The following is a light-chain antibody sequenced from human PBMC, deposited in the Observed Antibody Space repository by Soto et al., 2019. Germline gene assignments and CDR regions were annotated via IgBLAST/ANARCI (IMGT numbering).Light chain of an antibody. V-gene: IGLV6-57*01. CDR1: SGSIATNY. CDR3: QSHDRSNVV. Sequence: NFMLTQPHSVSESPGKTVTISCTRSSGSIATNYVQWYQQRPGSSPTTVISEDDQRPSGVPDRFSGSIDSSSNSASLTISGLKTEDEAVYYCQSHDRSNVVFGGGTKLTVL. CDR2: EDD. J-gene: IGLJ2*01.